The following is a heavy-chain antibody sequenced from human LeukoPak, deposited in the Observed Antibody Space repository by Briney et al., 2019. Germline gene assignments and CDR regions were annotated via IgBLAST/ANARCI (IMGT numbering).Heavy chain of an antibody. J-gene: IGHJ4*02. CDR3: VRDLSDRDVDY. V-gene: IGHV3-64D*06. D-gene: IGHD2-21*02. CDR1: GFTFSWYG. Sequence: PGGSLRLSCLGSGFTFSWYGTNWVRQAPGRGLEYVSAISKNGGNTYYVDSVKGRFTISRDNSKNTLYLQMNSLRVEDTAVYFCVRDLSDRDVDYWGQGTLVTVSS. CDR2: ISKNGGNT.